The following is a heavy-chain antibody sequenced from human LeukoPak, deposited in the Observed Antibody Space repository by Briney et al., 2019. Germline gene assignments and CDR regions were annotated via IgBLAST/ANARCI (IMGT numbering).Heavy chain of an antibody. D-gene: IGHD3-10*01. J-gene: IGHJ4*02. V-gene: IGHV3-21*01. Sequence: GGSLRLSCAASGFTFSFYSMNWVRQAPGKGLEWVSSISSSSSYISYADSVKGRFTTSRDNAKNSLYLQMNSLRAEDTAVYYCARTYGSGSYNDYWGQGTLVTVSS. CDR1: GFTFSFYS. CDR2: ISSSSSYI. CDR3: ARTYGSGSYNDY.